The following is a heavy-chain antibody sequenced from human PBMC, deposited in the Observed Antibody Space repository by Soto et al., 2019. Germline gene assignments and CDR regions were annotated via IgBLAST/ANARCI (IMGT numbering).Heavy chain of an antibody. CDR2: IDSSGEK. V-gene: IGHV2-26*01. Sequence: QVTLKESGPVLVNPTETLTLRCTVSGMSITDSEMGVSWIRQPPVQPLEWLAHIDSSGEKSYRTFLKSRLAISKDTSKSQIVLTMTNMDPADTATYYCARRHLAVAVSPWFDPWGQGIPVTVSS. CDR3: ARRHLAVAVSPWFDP. CDR1: GMSITDSEMG. J-gene: IGHJ5*02. D-gene: IGHD6-19*01.